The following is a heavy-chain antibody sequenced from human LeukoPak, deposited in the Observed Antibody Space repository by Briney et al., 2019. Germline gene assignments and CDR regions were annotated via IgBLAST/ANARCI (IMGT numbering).Heavy chain of an antibody. CDR2: IYSGGST. V-gene: IGHV3-66*02. Sequence: GGSLRLSCAASGFTVSSNYVSWVRQAPGKGLEWVSVIYSGGSTYYADSVKGRFTISRDNSKNTLYLQMNSLRAEDTAVYYCARDVRGGYSSSSGGYYYYYYGMDVWGQGTTVTVSS. CDR3: ARDVRGGYSSSSGGYYYYYYGMDV. J-gene: IGHJ6*02. D-gene: IGHD6-6*01. CDR1: GFTVSSNY.